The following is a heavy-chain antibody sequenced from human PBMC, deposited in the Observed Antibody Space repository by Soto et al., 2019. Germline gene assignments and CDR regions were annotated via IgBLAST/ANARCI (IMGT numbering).Heavy chain of an antibody. Sequence: QVQLVESGGGVVQPGRSLSLSCAASGFPFSSFPMHGARQAPGKGLEWVAVISYDGSNKYYADSVKGRFTISRDNSKNTLYLQMNSLRAEDTAVYYCARDYYRFNSGYGFSMDVWGQGTTVTVSS. CDR2: ISYDGSNK. D-gene: IGHD5-12*01. CDR1: GFPFSSFP. V-gene: IGHV3-30-3*01. J-gene: IGHJ6*02. CDR3: ARDYYRFNSGYGFSMDV.